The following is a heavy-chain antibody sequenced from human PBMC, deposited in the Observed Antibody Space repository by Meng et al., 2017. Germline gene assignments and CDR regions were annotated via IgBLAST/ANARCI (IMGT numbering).Heavy chain of an antibody. CDR1: GYTFTSYD. CDR3: ARGIAAAGPY. V-gene: IGHV1-8*01. CDR2: MNPNSGNT. D-gene: IGHD6-13*01. J-gene: IGHJ4*02. Sequence: ASVKVSCKASGYTFTSYDINWVRQATGQGLEWMGWMNPNSGNTGYAQKFQGRVTMTRDTSISTAYMELSRLRSDDTAVYYCARGIAAAGPYWGQGTLVTVSS.